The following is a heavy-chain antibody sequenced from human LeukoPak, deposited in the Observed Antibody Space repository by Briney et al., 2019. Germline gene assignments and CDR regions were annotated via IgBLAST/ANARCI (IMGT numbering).Heavy chain of an antibody. Sequence: SETLSLTCAVSGGSISSYYWSWIRQPPGKGLEWIGYIYYSGSTNYNPSLKSRVTISVDTSKNQFSLKLSSVTAADTAVYYCARDFRDAFDIWGQGTMVTVSS. V-gene: IGHV4-59*01. CDR2: IYYSGST. CDR3: ARDFRDAFDI. CDR1: GGSISSYY. J-gene: IGHJ3*02.